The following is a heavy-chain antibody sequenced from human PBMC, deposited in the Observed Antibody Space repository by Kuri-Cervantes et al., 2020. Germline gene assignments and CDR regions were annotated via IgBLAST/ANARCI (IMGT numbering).Heavy chain of an antibody. Sequence: ASVKVSCKASGYTFTSYDINWVRQATGQGLEWMGWMNPNSGNTGYAQKFQGRVTMTRNTSISTAYMELSSLRSEDTAVYYCAKGGNSCGSTSCHSSYWYSDLWGRGTLVTVSS. CDR1: GYTFTSYD. V-gene: IGHV1-8*01. D-gene: IGHD2-2*01. CDR2: MNPNSGNT. CDR3: AKGGNSCGSTSCHSSYWYSDL. J-gene: IGHJ2*01.